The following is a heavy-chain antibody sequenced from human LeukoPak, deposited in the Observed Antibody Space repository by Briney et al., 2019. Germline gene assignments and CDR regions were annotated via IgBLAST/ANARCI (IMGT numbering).Heavy chain of an antibody. CDR2: IRYDGSNK. D-gene: IGHD6-19*01. CDR1: GFTFSSYG. CDR3: AKDHRSGWYFEA. Sequence: GGSLRLSCAASGFTFSSYGMHWVRQAPGKGLEWVAFIRYDGSNKYYADSVKGRFTISRDNSMNTLYLQMNSLRAEDTAVYYRAKDHRSGWYFEAWGQGTLVTVSS. J-gene: IGHJ4*02. V-gene: IGHV3-30*02.